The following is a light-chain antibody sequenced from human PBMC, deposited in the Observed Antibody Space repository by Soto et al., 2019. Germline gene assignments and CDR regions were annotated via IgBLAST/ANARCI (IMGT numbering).Light chain of an antibody. CDR2: GAS. Sequence: EIVMTQSPATLSVSPGERATVSCTASQSLSSNLAWYQQKNGQAPRLLIIGASERVTGIPARFSGSGSGTEFTLSLSRLQSDDFEVYYCQQYNTWPWTFGQGTKVDIK. J-gene: IGKJ1*01. CDR1: QSLSSN. V-gene: IGKV3-15*01. CDR3: QQYNTWPWT.